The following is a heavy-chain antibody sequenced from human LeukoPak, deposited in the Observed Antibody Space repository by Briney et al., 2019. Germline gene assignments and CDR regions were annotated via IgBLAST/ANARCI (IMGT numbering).Heavy chain of an antibody. CDR3: AKGAVISGTYYDRFDY. V-gene: IGHV3-30*18. J-gene: IGHJ4*02. Sequence: RSGRSLRLSCAASGFTFSSYGMHWVRQAPGKGLEWVAVISYDGSDKYYVDSVKGRFTISRDNSKNTLYLQVNSLRAEDTAVYSCAKGAVISGTYYDRFDYWGQGTLVTVSS. CDR1: GFTFSSYG. D-gene: IGHD1-26*01. CDR2: ISYDGSDK.